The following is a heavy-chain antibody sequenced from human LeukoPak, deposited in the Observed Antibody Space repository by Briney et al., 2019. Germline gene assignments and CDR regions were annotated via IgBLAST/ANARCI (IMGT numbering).Heavy chain of an antibody. J-gene: IGHJ4*02. CDR3: AREQQLVRVFDY. D-gene: IGHD6-13*01. Sequence: SVKVSCKASGGTFSSYAISWVRQAPGQGLEWMGGIIPTFGTANYAQKFQGRVTITADKSTSTAYMELSSLRPEDTAVYYCAREQQLVRVFDYWGQGTLVTVSS. CDR2: IIPTFGTA. V-gene: IGHV1-69*06. CDR1: GGTFSSYA.